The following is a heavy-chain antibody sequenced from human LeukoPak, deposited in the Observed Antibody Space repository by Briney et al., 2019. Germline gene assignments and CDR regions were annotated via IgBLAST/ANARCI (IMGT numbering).Heavy chain of an antibody. CDR3: ASMTTVTLDDAFDI. CDR2: IWYDGSKR. J-gene: IGHJ3*02. D-gene: IGHD4-17*01. CDR1: GFSFTDYP. Sequence: GGSLRLSCATSGFSFTDYPMNWVRQAPGKGLEWVALIWYDGSKRSYADSVKGRFTISRDNSKNTLYLQMNSLRVEDTAVYYCASMTTVTLDDAFDIWGQGTMVTVSS. V-gene: IGHV3-33*08.